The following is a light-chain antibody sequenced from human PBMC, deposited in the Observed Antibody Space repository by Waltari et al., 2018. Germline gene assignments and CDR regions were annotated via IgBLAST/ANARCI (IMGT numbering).Light chain of an antibody. V-gene: IGLV3-21*04. J-gene: IGLJ3*02. CDR3: QVWDSNNDHAFWV. CDR2: SDT. CDR1: NIGIRS. Sequence: SYVLTQPPSVSVAPGETASIACGGNNIGIRSVHWYQQKPGQAPVLVIYSDTDRPSGIPGRCSGYNSGNTATLTISRVEAVDEADYYCQVWDSNNDHAFWVFGGGTNLTVL.